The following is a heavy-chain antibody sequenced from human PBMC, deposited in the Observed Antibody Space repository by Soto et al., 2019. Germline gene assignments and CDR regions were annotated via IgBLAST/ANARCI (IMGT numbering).Heavy chain of an antibody. CDR3: ARQASGYVSDALEI. J-gene: IGHJ3*02. V-gene: IGHV5-51*01. D-gene: IGHD5-12*01. Sequence: GESLKISCKGSGYSFSSYYIGWVRQMPGKGLEWMGIISPYDSDTRYRPSFQGQVTISADESISTAYLHWSSLKASDTAMYYCARQASGYVSDALEIWGQGTMVTVSS. CDR2: ISPYDSDT. CDR1: GYSFSSYY.